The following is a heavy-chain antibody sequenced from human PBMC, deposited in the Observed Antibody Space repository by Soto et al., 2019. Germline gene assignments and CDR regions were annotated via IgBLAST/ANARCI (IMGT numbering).Heavy chain of an antibody. CDR3: AAAIFHYGLDV. V-gene: IGHV5-51*01. J-gene: IGHJ6*02. CDR1: GYTFTNYW. CDR2: IYPGDSDT. Sequence: GESLKISCKGSGYTFTNYWIGWVRQMPGKGPEWMGIIYPGDSDTKYNPSFQGQVTISADKSITTTYLQWSSLKASDTAIYYCAAAIFHYGLDVWGQGTPVTVPS.